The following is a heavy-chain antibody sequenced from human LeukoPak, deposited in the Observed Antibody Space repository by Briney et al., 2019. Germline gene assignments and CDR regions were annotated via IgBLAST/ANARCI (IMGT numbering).Heavy chain of an antibody. CDR1: GYTFINYY. J-gene: IGHJ4*02. V-gene: IGHV1-46*01. CDR2: INPSDNVT. Sequence: ASVKVSCKASGYTFINYYVHWVRQAPGQGLEWMGMINPSDNVTNYAQTFQDRVTLTRDTSTSTVYLFLSSLQSHDAAVYFCARGFRRGIYNWGQGTLVTVSS. D-gene: IGHD1-14*01. CDR3: ARGFRRGIYN.